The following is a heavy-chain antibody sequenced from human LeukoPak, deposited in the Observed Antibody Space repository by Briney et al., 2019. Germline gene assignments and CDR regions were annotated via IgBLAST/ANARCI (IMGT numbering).Heavy chain of an antibody. CDR3: ARQAYGSHFDAFDI. J-gene: IGHJ3*02. CDR1: GYSFTSYW. V-gene: IGHV5-51*01. CDR2: IYPDDSET. Sequence: RHGESLKISCKGSGYSFTSYWIGWVRQMPGKGLEWMGIIYPDDSETNYSPSFQGQVSMSVDKSITTAYLQWSSLKASDTAIYYCARQAYGSHFDAFDIWGQGTMVTVSS. D-gene: IGHD3-22*01.